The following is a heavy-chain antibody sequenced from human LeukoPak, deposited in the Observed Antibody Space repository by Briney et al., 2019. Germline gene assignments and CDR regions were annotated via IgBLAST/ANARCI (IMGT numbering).Heavy chain of an antibody. V-gene: IGHV1-3*01. D-gene: IGHD2-15*01. CDR3: ARDHQTAVVVCATDAKFSHDWYFDL. Sequence: GASVKLSCKASGYTFTGYSMHWVRQAPGQRLEWMGWINAGNGNTKYSQKFQGRVTITRDTSASTAYLELSSLRSEDTAVYYCARDHQTAVVVCATDAKFSHDWYFDLWGRGTLLTVSS. CDR1: GYTFTGYS. J-gene: IGHJ2*01. CDR2: INAGNGNT.